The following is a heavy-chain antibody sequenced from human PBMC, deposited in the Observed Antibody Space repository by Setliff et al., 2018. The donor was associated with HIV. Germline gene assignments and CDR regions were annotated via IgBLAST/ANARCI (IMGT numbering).Heavy chain of an antibody. CDR3: ARDADTSGPSTYYFGMDV. D-gene: IGHD6-19*01. V-gene: IGHV3-48*01. CDR2: ISVSGSTI. J-gene: IGHJ6*02. Sequence: ASVKVSCAASEFTFSSYSMNWVRQAPGKGLEWVSYISVSGSTIYYADSVKGRFTISRDNAKNSLYLQINSLRPEDTAIYYCARDADTSGPSTYYFGMDVWGQGTTVTVSS. CDR1: EFTFSSYS.